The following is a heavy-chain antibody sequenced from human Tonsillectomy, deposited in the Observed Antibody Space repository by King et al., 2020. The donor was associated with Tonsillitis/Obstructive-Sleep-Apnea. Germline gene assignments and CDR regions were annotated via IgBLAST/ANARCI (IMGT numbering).Heavy chain of an antibody. D-gene: IGHD2/OR15-2a*01. V-gene: IGHV3-15*01. CDR3: ITVIVANWFDP. CDR2: IRSKTDGGTT. J-gene: IGHJ5*02. CDR1: GFTFSNAW. Sequence: VQLVESGGGLVKPGGSLRLSCAASGFTFSNAWMSWVRQAPGRGLEWGGRIRSKTDGGTTDYAEPVKGRFTISRDDSKNTLYLQMNSLKTEDTAVYYCITVIVANWFDPWGQGTLVTVSS.